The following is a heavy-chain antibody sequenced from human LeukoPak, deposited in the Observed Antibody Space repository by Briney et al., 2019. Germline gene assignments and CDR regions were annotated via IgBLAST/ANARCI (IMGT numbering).Heavy chain of an antibody. Sequence: SETLSLTCTVSGGSISSGGYYWSWIRQHPGKGLEWIGYIYYSGSTYYNPSLKSRVTISVDTSKNQFSLKLSSVTAADTAVYYCAREAPGGYYDSSGYPLGRFDYSGQGTLVTVSS. V-gene: IGHV4-31*03. CDR1: GGSISSGGYY. D-gene: IGHD3-22*01. CDR2: IYYSGST. CDR3: AREAPGGYYDSSGYPLGRFDY. J-gene: IGHJ4*02.